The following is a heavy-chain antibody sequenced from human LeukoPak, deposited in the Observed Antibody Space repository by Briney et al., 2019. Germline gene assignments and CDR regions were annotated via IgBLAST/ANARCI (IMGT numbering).Heavy chain of an antibody. D-gene: IGHD6-13*01. CDR3: ARAIAAAALSRDFSEWRMDV. J-gene: IGHJ6*04. CDR1: VGTFSGYA. V-gene: IGHV1-69*13. Sequence: SVKVSCKASVGTFSGYAISWVRQAPGQGLEWMGGIIPIFGTANYAQKFQGRVTITADESTSTAYMELSSLRSEDTAVYYCARAIAAAALSRDFSEWRMDVWGKGTTVTISS. CDR2: IIPIFGTA.